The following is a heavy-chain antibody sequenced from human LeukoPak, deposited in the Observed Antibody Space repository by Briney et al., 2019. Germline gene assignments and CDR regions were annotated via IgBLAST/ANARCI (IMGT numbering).Heavy chain of an antibody. Sequence: PSETQSLTCTVSGGSISSSSYYWGWIRQPPGKGLEWIGSIYYSGSTYYNPSLKSRVTISVDTSKNQFSLKLSSVTAADTAVYYCARQGVTMVRGVKAIWFDPWGQGTLVTVSS. CDR1: GGSISSSSYY. V-gene: IGHV4-39*01. CDR3: ARQGVTMVRGVKAIWFDP. D-gene: IGHD3-10*01. CDR2: IYYSGST. J-gene: IGHJ5*02.